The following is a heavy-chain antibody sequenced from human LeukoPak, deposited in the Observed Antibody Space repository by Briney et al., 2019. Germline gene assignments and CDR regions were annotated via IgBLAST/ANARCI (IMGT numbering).Heavy chain of an antibody. J-gene: IGHJ4*02. D-gene: IGHD3-10*01. Sequence: ASETLSLTCTVSGDSISSYYWNWIRQPPGKGLEWIGYFSYTGSTNYNPSLKSRVTISVDTSKNQFSLKLSSVTAADTAVYYCARRTLLLWFGELLGRTYFDYWGQGTLVTVSS. CDR1: GDSISSYY. CDR2: FSYTGST. V-gene: IGHV4-59*12. CDR3: ARRTLLLWFGELLGRTYFDY.